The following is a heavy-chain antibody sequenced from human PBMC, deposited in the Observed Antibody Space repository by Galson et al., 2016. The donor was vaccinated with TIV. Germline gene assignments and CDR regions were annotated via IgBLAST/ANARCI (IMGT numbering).Heavy chain of an antibody. CDR2: IDPTYGGT. CDR3: IRDLGRLRDF. V-gene: IGHV1-46*03. D-gene: IGHD7-27*01. Sequence: SVKVSCKASGNIFTRDYVHWVRQTPGQGLEWMGVIDPTYGGTTFAQKFQALVTMTRDTSTCTVYTEVSGLKSDDTAVYYCIRDLGRLRDFWGQGTLVTVSS. CDR1: GNIFTRDY. J-gene: IGHJ4*02.